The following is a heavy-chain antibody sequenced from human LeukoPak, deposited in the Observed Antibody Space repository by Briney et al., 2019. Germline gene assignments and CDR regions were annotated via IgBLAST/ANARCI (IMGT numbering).Heavy chain of an antibody. D-gene: IGHD3-9*01. J-gene: IGHJ4*02. CDR2: IRSKAYGGTT. Sequence: PGGFLRLSCTASGFTFGDYSMSWVRQAPGKGLEWVGFIRSKAYGGTTEYAASVKGRFTISRDDSKTIAYLQMNSLKTEDTAVYYCTREGTWLYYFDYWGQGTLVTVSS. CDR3: TREGTWLYYFDY. CDR1: GFTFGDYS. V-gene: IGHV3-49*04.